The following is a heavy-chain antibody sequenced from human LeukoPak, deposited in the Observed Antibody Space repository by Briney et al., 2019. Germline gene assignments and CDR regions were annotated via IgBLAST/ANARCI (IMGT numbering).Heavy chain of an antibody. V-gene: IGHV1-18*04. J-gene: IGHJ3*02. CDR3: ARDRSVAGTGDAFDI. CDR1: GYTFTSYY. D-gene: IGHD6-19*01. Sequence: ASVKVSCKASGYTFTSYYMHWVRQAPGQGLEWMGWISAYNGNTNYAQKLQGRVTMTTDTSTSTAYMELRSLRSDDTAVYYCARDRSVAGTGDAFDIWGQGTMVTVSS. CDR2: ISAYNGNT.